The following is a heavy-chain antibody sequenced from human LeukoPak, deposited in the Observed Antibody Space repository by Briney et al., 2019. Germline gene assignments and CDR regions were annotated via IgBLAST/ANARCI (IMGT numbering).Heavy chain of an antibody. Sequence: SETLSLTCTVSGGSISSSSYYWGWIRQPPGKGLEWLWSIYYSGSTYYNPSLKSRVTISVDTSKNQFSLKLSSVTAADTAVYYCARHYRQVVAAAGTAYYFDYWGQGTLVTVSS. CDR3: ARHYRQVVAAAGTAYYFDY. CDR1: GGSISSSSYY. V-gene: IGHV4-39*01. D-gene: IGHD6-13*01. J-gene: IGHJ4*02. CDR2: IYYSGST.